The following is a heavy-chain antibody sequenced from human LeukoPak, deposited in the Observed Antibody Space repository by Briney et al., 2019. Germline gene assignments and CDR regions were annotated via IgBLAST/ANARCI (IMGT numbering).Heavy chain of an antibody. D-gene: IGHD3-16*01. CDR3: ARDPGYESWSPFWGGMDV. J-gene: IGHJ6*04. CDR2: ITSNGGST. Sequence: GGSLRLSCAASGFTFSSSWMHWVRQAPGKGLVWVSRITSNGGSTTYADSVKGRFTTSRDNAKNTLYLQIDSLRDDDTAVYYCARDPGYESWSPFWGGMDVWGNGTTVIVSS. V-gene: IGHV3-74*01. CDR1: GFTFSSSW.